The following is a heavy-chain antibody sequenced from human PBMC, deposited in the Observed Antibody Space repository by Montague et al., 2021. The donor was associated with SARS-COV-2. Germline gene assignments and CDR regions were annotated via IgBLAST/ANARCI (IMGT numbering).Heavy chain of an antibody. CDR2: IFSGGTST. D-gene: IGHD1-14*01. Sequence: SLRLSCAASGFTFSSHGMSCVRQAPGKGLEWVSVIFSGGTSTYYADSVKGRFTISRDNSKNTLYLQMNTLRAEDTAVYYCAEDFGNWGQGTLVTVSS. V-gene: IGHV3-23*03. CDR3: AEDFGN. J-gene: IGHJ4*02. CDR1: GFTFSSHG.